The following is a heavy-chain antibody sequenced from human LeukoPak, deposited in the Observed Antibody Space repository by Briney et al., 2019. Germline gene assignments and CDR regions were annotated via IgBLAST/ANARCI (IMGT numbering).Heavy chain of an antibody. J-gene: IGHJ4*02. V-gene: IGHV1-18*01. CDR1: GYTFTSHG. CDR3: ARDRPVMITFGGVIIAAY. D-gene: IGHD3-16*02. Sequence: ASVKVSCKTSGYTFTSHGINWLRQAPGQGLEWMGWVSGYNGNTDYAQKFQGRVTMTTDRSTNTVYMELRSLRSDDTAVYYCARDRPVMITFGGVIIAAYWGQGTLVSVSS. CDR2: VSGYNGNT.